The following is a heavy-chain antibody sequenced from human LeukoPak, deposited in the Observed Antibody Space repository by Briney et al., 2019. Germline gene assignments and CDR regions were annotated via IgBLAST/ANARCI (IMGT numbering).Heavy chain of an antibody. D-gene: IGHD6-13*01. CDR2: ISWNSGSI. V-gene: IGHV3-9*01. CDR1: GFTFDDYA. Sequence: PGRSLRLSRAASGFTFDDYAMHWVRQAPGKGLEWVSGISWNSGSIGYADSVKGRFTTSRDNAKNSLYLQMNSLRAEDTALYYCAKDISTAKYYYYYGMDVWGQGTTVTVSS. J-gene: IGHJ6*02. CDR3: AKDISTAKYYYYYGMDV.